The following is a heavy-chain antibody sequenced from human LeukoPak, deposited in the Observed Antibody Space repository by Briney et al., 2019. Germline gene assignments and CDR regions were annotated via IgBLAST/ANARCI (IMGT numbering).Heavy chain of an antibody. V-gene: IGHV1-2*02. J-gene: IGHJ4*02. D-gene: IGHD3-10*01. Sequence: ASVKVSCKASGGTFSSYAISWVRQAPGQGLEWMGWINPNSGGTNYAQKFQGRVTMTRDTSISTAYMELSRLRSDDTAVYYCASGSVNDYWGQGTLVTVSS. CDR1: GGTFSSYA. CDR3: ASGSVNDY. CDR2: INPNSGGT.